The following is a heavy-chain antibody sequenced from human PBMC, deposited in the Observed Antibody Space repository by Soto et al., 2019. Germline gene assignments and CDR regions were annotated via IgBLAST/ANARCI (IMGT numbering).Heavy chain of an antibody. D-gene: IGHD5-12*01. J-gene: IGHJ4*02. CDR1: GGSISSYY. CDR3: ARDIGGYDY. CDR2: IYYSGST. V-gene: IGHV4-59*01. Sequence: ETLSLTCTVSGGSISSYYWSWIRQPPGKGLEWIGYIYYSGSTNYNPSLKSRVTISVDTSKNQFSLKLSSVTAADTAVYYCARDIGGYDYWGQGTLVTVSS.